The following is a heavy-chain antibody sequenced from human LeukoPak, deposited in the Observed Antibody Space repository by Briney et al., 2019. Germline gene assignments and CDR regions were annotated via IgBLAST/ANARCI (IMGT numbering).Heavy chain of an antibody. V-gene: IGHV4-59*01. Sequence: PSETLSLTCTISGGSTSSYYWSWIRQPPGKGLEWIGYIYDSGATDYTPSLKSRVTISGDTSKNQVSLKLSSVTAADTAVYYCARDRDLHEFDYWGQGTLVTVSS. D-gene: IGHD3-10*01. J-gene: IGHJ4*02. CDR3: ARDRDLHEFDY. CDR2: IYDSGAT. CDR1: GGSTSSYY.